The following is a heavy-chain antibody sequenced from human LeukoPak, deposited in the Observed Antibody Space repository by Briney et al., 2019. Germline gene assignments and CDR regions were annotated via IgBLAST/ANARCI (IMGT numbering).Heavy chain of an antibody. CDR1: GFSFSSYS. D-gene: IGHD3-3*01. CDR3: ARNEAGDYDFWSGTPGSNWFDP. Sequence: GGSLRLSCTASGFSFSSYSMNWVRQAPGKGLEWISYISASSITIYYADSVQGRFTLSRDNAKNSLYLQMDSLRAEDTAVYYCARNEAGDYDFWSGTPGSNWFDPWGQGTLVTVSS. CDR2: ISASSITI. J-gene: IGHJ5*02. V-gene: IGHV3-48*01.